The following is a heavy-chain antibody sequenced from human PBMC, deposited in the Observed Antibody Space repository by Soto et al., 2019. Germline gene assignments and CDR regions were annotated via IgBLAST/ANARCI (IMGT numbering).Heavy chain of an antibody. Sequence: QLQLQESGSGLVKPSQTLSLTCAVSGGSISSGGYSWSWLRQPPGKGLEWIGYIYHSGSTYYNPSLKSRVTISVDRSKKQSSLKLNAVTAADTAVYYCAGAGGLGAVAVDCWGQGTLVTVSS. CDR2: IYHSGST. J-gene: IGHJ4*02. V-gene: IGHV4-30-2*01. CDR3: AGAGGLGAVAVDC. CDR1: GGSISSGGYS. D-gene: IGHD6-19*01.